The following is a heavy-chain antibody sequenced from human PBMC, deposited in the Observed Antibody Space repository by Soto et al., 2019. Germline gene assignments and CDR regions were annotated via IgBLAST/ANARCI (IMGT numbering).Heavy chain of an antibody. Sequence: GESLKISCAASGFTFSNAWMSWVRQAPGKGLEWVGRIKSKTDGGTTDYAAPVKGRFTISRDDSKNTLYLQMNSLKTEDTAVYYCTTWVSGYEHDTDYWGQGTLVTVSS. CDR3: TTWVSGYEHDTDY. CDR1: GFTFSNAW. CDR2: IKSKTDGGTT. D-gene: IGHD5-12*01. J-gene: IGHJ4*02. V-gene: IGHV3-15*01.